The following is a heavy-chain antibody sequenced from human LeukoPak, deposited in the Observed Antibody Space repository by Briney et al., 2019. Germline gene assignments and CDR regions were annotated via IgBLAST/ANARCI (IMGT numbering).Heavy chain of an antibody. D-gene: IGHD5-18*01. CDR3: ARHLSGVTGYTYGRGIDY. J-gene: IGHJ4*02. V-gene: IGHV3-66*04. CDR1: EFSVGSNY. Sequence: GGSLRLSCAASEFSVGSNYMTWVRQAPGKGLEWVSLIYSGGSTYYADSVKGRFTISRDNAKTSLYLQMISLRAEDTAVYYCARHLSGVTGYTYGRGIDYWGQGTLVTVSS. CDR2: IYSGGST.